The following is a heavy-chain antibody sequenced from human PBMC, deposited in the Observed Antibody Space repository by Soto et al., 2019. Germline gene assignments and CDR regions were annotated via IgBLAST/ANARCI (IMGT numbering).Heavy chain of an antibody. J-gene: IGHJ4*02. CDR3: AKGSNCRSIYYPSAPFEF. Sequence: EVQLLESGGGFVQPGGSLRLSCAASGFTFSTYAMSWVRQSPGKGLEWVSAMSGSGATTHHAGSVKGRFTISRVNSKNTLYIALLSLRAEDSAVYFCAKGSNCRSIYYPSAPFEFWGQGTLGTVSS. V-gene: IGHV3-23*01. CDR2: MSGSGATT. D-gene: IGHD2-2*01. CDR1: GFTFSTYA.